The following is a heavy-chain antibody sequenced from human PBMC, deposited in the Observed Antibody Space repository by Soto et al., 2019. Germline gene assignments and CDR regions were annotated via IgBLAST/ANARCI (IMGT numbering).Heavy chain of an antibody. J-gene: IGHJ4*02. CDR1: GGSFSGYY. D-gene: IGHD3-16*01. V-gene: IGHV4-34*01. Sequence: SETLSLTCAVYGGSFSGYYWSWIRQPPGKGLEWIGEINHCGSTNFNPSLKSRVTISVDTSKNQFSLKLGFVTAADTAVFYCARGVYDYVWGITQTDYWGQGTLVTVSS. CDR3: ARGVYDYVWGITQTDY. CDR2: INHCGST.